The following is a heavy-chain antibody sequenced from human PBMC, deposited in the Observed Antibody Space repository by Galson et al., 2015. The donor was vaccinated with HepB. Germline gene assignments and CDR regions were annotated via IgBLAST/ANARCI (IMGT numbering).Heavy chain of an antibody. CDR2: FDPEDGET. CDR1: GYTLTELS. Sequence: SCKVSGYTLTELSMHWVRQAPGKGLEWMGGFDPEDGETIYAQKFQGRVTMTEDTSTDTAYMELSSLRSEDTAVYYCATHRAPSSFYYYDSSNGVGAFDIWGQGTMVTVSS. J-gene: IGHJ3*02. D-gene: IGHD3-22*01. CDR3: ATHRAPSSFYYYDSSNGVGAFDI. V-gene: IGHV1-24*01.